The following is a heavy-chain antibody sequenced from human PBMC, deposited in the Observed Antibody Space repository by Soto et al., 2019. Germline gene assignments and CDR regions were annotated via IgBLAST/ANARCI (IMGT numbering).Heavy chain of an antibody. J-gene: IGHJ4*02. CDR3: AGGYYTNGYYNSFDY. CDR2: TIPILGLT. D-gene: IGHD3-22*01. CDR1: GDTFSSYT. Sequence: QVQLVQSGAEVKKPGSSVKVSCKASGDTFSSYTFSWVRQAPGQGLEWMGRTIPILGLTNFAQKFQGRVTITADKSTSTGYMELSSLRSDDTAVYYCAGGYYTNGYYNSFDYWGQGTLVTVSS. V-gene: IGHV1-69*02.